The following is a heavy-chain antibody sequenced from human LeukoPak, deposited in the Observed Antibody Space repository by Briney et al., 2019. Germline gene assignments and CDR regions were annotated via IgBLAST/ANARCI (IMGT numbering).Heavy chain of an antibody. CDR1: GYTFTSYG. V-gene: IGHV1-69*04. CDR3: ARAVGFGELFYFDY. Sequence: SVKVSCKASGYTFTSYGISWVRQAPGQGLEWMGRIIPILGIANYAQKFQGRVTITADKSTSTAYMELSSLRSEDTAVYYCARAVGFGELFYFDYWGQGTLVTVSS. CDR2: IIPILGIA. J-gene: IGHJ4*02. D-gene: IGHD3-10*01.